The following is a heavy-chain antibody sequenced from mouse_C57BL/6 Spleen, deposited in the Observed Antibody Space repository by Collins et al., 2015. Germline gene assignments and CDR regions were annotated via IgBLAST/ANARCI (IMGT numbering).Heavy chain of an antibody. V-gene: IGHV1-52*01. J-gene: IGHJ4*01. Sequence: QVQLQQPGAELVRPGSSVKLSCKASGYTFTSYWMHWVKQRPIQGLEWIGNIDPSDSETHYNQKFKDKATLTVDKSSSTAYMQLSSLTSEDSAVYYCARFSTGYYDAMDYWGQGTSVTVSS. CDR1: GYTFTSYW. CDR2: IDPSDSET. D-gene: IGHD2-2*01. CDR3: ARFSTGYYDAMDY.